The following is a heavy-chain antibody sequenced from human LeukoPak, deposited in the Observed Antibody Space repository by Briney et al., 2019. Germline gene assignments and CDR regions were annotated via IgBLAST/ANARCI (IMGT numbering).Heavy chain of an antibody. CDR1: GFTFSSHA. Sequence: GGSLRLSCAASGFTFSSHAMGWVRQAPGKGLEWVSAISGSGGSTYYADSVKGRFTISRDNSKNTLYLQMNSLRAEDTAVYYCAKDRISGWSTGSFQHWGQGTLVTVSS. D-gene: IGHD6-19*01. J-gene: IGHJ1*01. CDR2: ISGSGGST. CDR3: AKDRISGWSTGSFQH. V-gene: IGHV3-23*01.